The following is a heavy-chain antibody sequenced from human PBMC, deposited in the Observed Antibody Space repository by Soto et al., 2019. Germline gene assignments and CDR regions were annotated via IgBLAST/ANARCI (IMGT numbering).Heavy chain of an antibody. J-gene: IGHJ4*02. D-gene: IGHD2-21*01. CDR3: ARRWGGTFDY. V-gene: IGHV4-59*01. CDR1: GGSIGSYY. Sequence: SETLSLTCTVSGGSIGSYYWSWIRQPPGKGLEWIGYIYYSGSTNYNPSLKSRVTISVDTSKNQFSLKLSSVTAADTAVYYCARRWGGTFDYWGQGTLVTVSS. CDR2: IYYSGST.